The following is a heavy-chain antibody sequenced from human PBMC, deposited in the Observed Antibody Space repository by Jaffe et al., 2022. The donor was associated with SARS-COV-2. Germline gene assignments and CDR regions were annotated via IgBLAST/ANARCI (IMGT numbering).Heavy chain of an antibody. CDR1: GGTFSSYA. V-gene: IGHV1-69*01. J-gene: IGHJ4*02. CDR2: IIPIFGTA. Sequence: QVQLVQSGAEVKKPGSSVKVSCKASGGTFSSYAISWVRQAPGQGLEWMGGIIPIFGTANYAQKFQGRVTITADESTSTAYMELSSLRSEDTAVYYCARVCPYYDILTGYYLDYWGQGTLVTVSS. CDR3: ARVCPYYDILTGYYLDY. D-gene: IGHD3-9*01.